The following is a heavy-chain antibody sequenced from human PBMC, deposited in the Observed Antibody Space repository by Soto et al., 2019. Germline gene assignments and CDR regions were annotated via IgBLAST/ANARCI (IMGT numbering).Heavy chain of an antibody. D-gene: IGHD2-2*01. J-gene: IGHJ4*02. CDR2: INAGNGNT. CDR3: AREDCSSTSCDDH. V-gene: IGHV1-3*01. CDR1: GYTFTSYA. Sequence: ASVKVSCKASGYTFTSYAMHWVRQAPGQRLEWMGWINAGNGNTKYSQKFQGRVTITRDTSASTAYMELSSLRSEDTAVYYCAREDCSSTSCDDHWGQGTLVTVS.